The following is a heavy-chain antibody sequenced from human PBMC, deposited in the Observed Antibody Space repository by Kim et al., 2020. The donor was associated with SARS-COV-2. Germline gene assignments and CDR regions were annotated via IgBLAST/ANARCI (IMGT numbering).Heavy chain of an antibody. V-gene: IGHV4-59*08. CDR1: GGSISSYY. CDR3: ARPYYDILTGYYPYAFDI. J-gene: IGHJ3*02. Sequence: SETLSLTCTVSGGSISSYYWSWIRQPPGKGLEWIGYIYYSGSTNYNPSLKSRVTISVDTSKNQFSLKLSSVTAADTALYYCARPYYDILTGYYPYAFDIWGQGTMVTVSS. D-gene: IGHD3-9*01. CDR2: IYYSGST.